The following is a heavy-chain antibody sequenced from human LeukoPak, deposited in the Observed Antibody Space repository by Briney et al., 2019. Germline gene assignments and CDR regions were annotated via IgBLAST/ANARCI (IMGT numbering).Heavy chain of an antibody. J-gene: IGHJ6*02. CDR2: IYYSGST. CDR1: GGSISSYY. CDR3: ARQPAGSPHSTYYYYYGMDV. V-gene: IGHV4-59*01. D-gene: IGHD3-10*01. Sequence: SETLSLTCTASGGSISSYYWSWIRQPPGKGLEWIGYIYYSGSTNYNPSLKSRVTISVDTSKNQFSLKLSSVTAADTAVYYCARQPAGSPHSTYYYYYGMDVWGQGTTVTVSS.